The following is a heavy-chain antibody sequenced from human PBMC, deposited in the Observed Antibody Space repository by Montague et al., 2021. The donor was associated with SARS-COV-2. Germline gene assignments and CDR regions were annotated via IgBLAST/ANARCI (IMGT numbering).Heavy chain of an antibody. CDR2: TYYRYKWDN. V-gene: IGHV6-1*01. J-gene: IGHJ6*02. CDR1: GDSVSSNRAI. CDR3: ARLKYGMDV. Sequence: CAISGDSVSSNRAIWSWLRQSPSTGLEWLGRTYYRYKWDNDYAVSVKSRISINPDTSKNQFSLQLNSVTPDDTAVYYCARLKYGMDVWGQGTTVTVSS.